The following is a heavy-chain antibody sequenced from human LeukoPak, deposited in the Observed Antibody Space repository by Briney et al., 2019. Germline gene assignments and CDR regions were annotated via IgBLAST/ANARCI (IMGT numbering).Heavy chain of an antibody. J-gene: IGHJ4*02. V-gene: IGHV4-39*01. CDR2: IHYSGST. CDR1: GDSISGSGYY. Sequence: SETLSLTCTVSGDSISGSGYYWGWIRQSPGKGLEWIGSIHYSGSTYYNPSLQSRVTISVDTSKNQFSLKLTSVTAADTAVYYCARLYSGNFLGDYWGQGTLVTVSS. D-gene: IGHD1-26*01. CDR3: ARLYSGNFLGDY.